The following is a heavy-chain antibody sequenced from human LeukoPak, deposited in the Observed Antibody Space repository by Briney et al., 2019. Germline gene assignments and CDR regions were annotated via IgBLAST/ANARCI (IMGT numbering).Heavy chain of an antibody. J-gene: IGHJ5*02. V-gene: IGHV3-23*01. CDR1: GLTFSNYA. Sequence: GGSLRLSCAASGLTFSNYAMSWVRQAPGKGLEWVSGISDSGGSTHYADSVKGRFIISRDNSKNTLYLQMNSLRAEDTAVYYCARDNLRGRWLQSWFDPWGQGTLVTVSS. D-gene: IGHD5-24*01. CDR2: ISDSGGST. CDR3: ARDNLRGRWLQSWFDP.